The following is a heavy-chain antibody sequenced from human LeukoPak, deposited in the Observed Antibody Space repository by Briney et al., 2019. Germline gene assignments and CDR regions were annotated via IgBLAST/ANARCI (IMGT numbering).Heavy chain of an antibody. Sequence: GGSLRLSCAASGFTVSSNYMSWVRQAPGKGLEWVSVIYSGGSTYYADSVKGRFTISRDNSKNTLYLQMNSLRVEDTAVYYCAREYPSAYYFDYWGQGTLVTVSS. CDR1: GFTVSSNY. V-gene: IGHV3-53*01. CDR2: IYSGGST. D-gene: IGHD2-2*01. J-gene: IGHJ4*02. CDR3: AREYPSAYYFDY.